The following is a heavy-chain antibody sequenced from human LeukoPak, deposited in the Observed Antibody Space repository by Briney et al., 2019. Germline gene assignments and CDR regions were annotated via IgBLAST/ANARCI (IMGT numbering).Heavy chain of an antibody. Sequence: GGSLRLSCAPSVFTFSSHWIHCVRQAPGKGLVWVSGINRDGSSTSYADSVKGRFTISRDNAKNTLYLQMNSLRAEDTAVYYCARGSGNEPFDYWGQGTLVTVSS. CDR1: VFTFSSHW. J-gene: IGHJ4*02. D-gene: IGHD5-12*01. CDR3: ARGSGNEPFDY. V-gene: IGHV3-74*01. CDR2: INRDGSST.